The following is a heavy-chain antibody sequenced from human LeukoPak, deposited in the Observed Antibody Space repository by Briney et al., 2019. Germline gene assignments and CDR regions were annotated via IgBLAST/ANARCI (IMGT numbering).Heavy chain of an antibody. CDR2: INPSGGST. V-gene: IGHV1-46*01. Sequence: ASVKVSCKASGYTFTSYYMHWVRQAPGQGLEWMGIINPSGGSTSYAQKFQGRVTMTRDTSMSTVYMELSSLRSEDTAVYYCARGPLLYYDILTGENWFDPWGQGTLVTVSS. CDR3: ARGPLLYYDILTGENWFDP. CDR1: GYTFTSYY. J-gene: IGHJ5*02. D-gene: IGHD3-9*01.